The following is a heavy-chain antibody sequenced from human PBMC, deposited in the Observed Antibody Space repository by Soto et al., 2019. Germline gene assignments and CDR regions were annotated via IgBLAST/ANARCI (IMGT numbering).Heavy chain of an antibody. D-gene: IGHD3-22*01. CDR3: ARGSLYYYDSSGYYADDGFDI. J-gene: IGHJ3*02. CDR1: GGTFSSYA. V-gene: IGHV1-69*01. Sequence: QVQLVQSGAEVKKPGSSVKVSCKASGGTFSSYAISWVRQAPGQGLEWMGGIIPIFGTANYAQKFQGRVTITADESTSTAYMELSSLRSEDTAVYYCARGSLYYYDSSGYYADDGFDIWGQGTMVTVSS. CDR2: IIPIFGTA.